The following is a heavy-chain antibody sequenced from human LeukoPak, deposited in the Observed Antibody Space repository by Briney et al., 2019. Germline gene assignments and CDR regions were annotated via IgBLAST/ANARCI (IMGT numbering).Heavy chain of an antibody. Sequence: GGSLRLSCAASGFTFSSYGMHRVRQAPGKGLEWVAFIRYDGSNKYYADSVKGRFTISRDNSKNTLYLQMNSLRAEDTAVYYCARDWSSSSWYVFDPWGQGTLVTVSS. V-gene: IGHV3-30*02. CDR1: GFTFSSYG. CDR2: IRYDGSNK. D-gene: IGHD6-13*01. CDR3: ARDWSSSSWYVFDP. J-gene: IGHJ5*02.